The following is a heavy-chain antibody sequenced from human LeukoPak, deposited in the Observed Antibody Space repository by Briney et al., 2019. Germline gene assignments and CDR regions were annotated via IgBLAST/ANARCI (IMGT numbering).Heavy chain of an antibody. CDR3: ATALGSSGYYLTGSFDI. Sequence: GASVKVSCKVSGYTLTELSMHWVRQAPGKGLEWMGGFDPEDGETIYAQKFQGRVTMTEDTSTDTAYMELSSLRSEDTAVYYCATALGSSGYYLTGSFDIWGQGTMVTVSS. D-gene: IGHD3-22*01. CDR2: FDPEDGET. CDR1: GYTLTELS. J-gene: IGHJ3*02. V-gene: IGHV1-24*01.